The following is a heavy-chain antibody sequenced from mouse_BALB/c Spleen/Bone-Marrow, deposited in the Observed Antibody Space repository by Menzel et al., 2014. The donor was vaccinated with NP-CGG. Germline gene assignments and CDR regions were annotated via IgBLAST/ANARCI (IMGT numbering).Heavy chain of an antibody. CDR3: ARSRTGTYFDY. CDR2: INPSTGYT. D-gene: IGHD4-1*01. Sequence: VQLQQSGAELAKPGASVKMSCKASGYTFTSYWMHWVKQRPGQGLEWIGYINPSTGYTEYNQKFKDKATLTADKSSSTAYMQLSILTSEDSAVYYCARSRTGTYFDYWGQGTTLTVSS. J-gene: IGHJ2*01. V-gene: IGHV1-7*01. CDR1: GYTFTSYW.